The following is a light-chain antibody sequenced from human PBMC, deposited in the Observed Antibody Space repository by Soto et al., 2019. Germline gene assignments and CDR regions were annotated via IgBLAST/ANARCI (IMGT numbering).Light chain of an antibody. CDR1: QSVTTN. J-gene: IGKJ2*01. Sequence: VMTQSPATLSVSPGETVSLSCRASQSVTTNLAWYQQKPGQAPRVLIYDVSTRATGVPARFSGGGTGKQFTLTISSQQSDDFAVYYCQKYKDWPYTFGQATKLETK. CDR3: QKYKDWPYT. CDR2: DVS. V-gene: IGKV3-15*01.